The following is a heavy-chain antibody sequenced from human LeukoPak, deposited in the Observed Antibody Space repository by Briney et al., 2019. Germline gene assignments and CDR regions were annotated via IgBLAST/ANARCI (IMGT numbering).Heavy chain of an antibody. CDR1: GFTFGSYG. V-gene: IGHV3-23*01. D-gene: IGHD3-22*01. J-gene: IGHJ4*02. CDR3: AIMHGYYDGSGYWVQ. Sequence: GGSLRLSCAASGFTFGSYGMSWDRQAPGKGLEWVSFITTTGATTSYADSVKGRFTISRDNPRNTLYMQMNSLRDEDTALYYCAIMHGYYDGSGYWVQWGQGTLVTVSS. CDR2: ITTTGATT.